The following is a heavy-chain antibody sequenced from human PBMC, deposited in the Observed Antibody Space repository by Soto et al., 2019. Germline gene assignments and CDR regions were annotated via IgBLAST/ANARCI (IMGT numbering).Heavy chain of an antibody. CDR1: GFTFSSYG. CDR3: ARGMAAAVGTGFYYYYYGMDV. CDR2: ISYDGSNK. V-gene: IGHV3-30*03. Sequence: PGGSLRLSCAASGFTFSSYGMHWVRQAPGKGLEWVAVISYDGSNKYYADSVKGRFTISRDNSKNTLYLQMKSLRSEDTAVYYCARGMAAAVGTGFYYYYYGMDVWGQGTTVAV. D-gene: IGHD6-13*01. J-gene: IGHJ6*02.